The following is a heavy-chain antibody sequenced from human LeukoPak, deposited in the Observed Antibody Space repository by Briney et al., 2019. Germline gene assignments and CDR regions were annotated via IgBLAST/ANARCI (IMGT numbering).Heavy chain of an antibody. CDR3: ARTPGNRIAAAGTPPLNY. J-gene: IGHJ4*02. CDR1: GYTFTSYY. D-gene: IGHD6-13*01. CDR2: INPNSGGT. V-gene: IGHV1-2*02. Sequence: ASVKVSCKASGYTFTSYYMHWVRQAPGQGLEWMGWINPNSGGTNYAQKFQGRVTMTRDTSISTAYMELSRLRSDDTAVYYCARTPGNRIAAAGTPPLNYWGQGTLVTVSS.